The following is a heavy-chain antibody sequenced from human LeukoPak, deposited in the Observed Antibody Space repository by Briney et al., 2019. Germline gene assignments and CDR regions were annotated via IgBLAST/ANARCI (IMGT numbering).Heavy chain of an antibody. Sequence: PGGSLRLSCAASGFTFSNAWMHWVRQAPGKGLVWVSLIKSDGSTIYADSVKGRFTISRDNAKSTIYLQMNSLRAEDTAVYFCVKGSFVVTPLPIEYFPHWGQGTLVTVSS. J-gene: IGHJ1*01. CDR1: GFTFSNAW. D-gene: IGHD2-21*02. CDR3: VKGSFVVTPLPIEYFPH. CDR2: IKSDGST. V-gene: IGHV3-74*01.